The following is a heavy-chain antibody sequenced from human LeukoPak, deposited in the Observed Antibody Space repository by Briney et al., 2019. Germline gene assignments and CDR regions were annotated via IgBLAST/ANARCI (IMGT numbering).Heavy chain of an antibody. J-gene: IGHJ5*02. D-gene: IGHD2-21*02. V-gene: IGHV3-23*01. Sequence: SAISASGGTTYYADSVKGRFTISRDNSKNTLYLQMNSLRAEDTAVYYCAVVTATPPNWFDPWGQGTLVTVSS. CDR2: ISASGGTT. CDR3: AVVTATPPNWFDP.